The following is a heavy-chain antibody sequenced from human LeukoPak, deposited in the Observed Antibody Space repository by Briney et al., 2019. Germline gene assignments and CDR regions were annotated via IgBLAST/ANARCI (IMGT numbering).Heavy chain of an antibody. J-gene: IGHJ5*02. CDR3: AKDGISSSSRFDP. CDR2: ISGSGDGT. D-gene: IGHD6-13*01. V-gene: IGHV3-23*01. CDR1: GFTFNNYA. Sequence: PGGSLRLSCVASGFTFNNYAMTWVRQTPGKGLEWVSSISGSGDGTYYADSVKGRFTISRDNSKNTLYLQMNSLKVEDTAVYYCAKDGISSSSRFDPWGQGTLVTVSS.